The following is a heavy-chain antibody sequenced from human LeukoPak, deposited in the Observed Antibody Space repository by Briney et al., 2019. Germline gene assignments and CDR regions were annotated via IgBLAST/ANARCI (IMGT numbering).Heavy chain of an antibody. CDR3: ARAPHYYDSSGYYYVSDDWFDY. D-gene: IGHD3-22*01. J-gene: IGHJ4*02. V-gene: IGHV1-2*02. Sequence: ASVKVSCKASGYTFTGYYMHWVRQAPGQGLEWMGWINPNSGGTNYAQKFQGRVTITRDTSISTAYIELSRRRSDDTAVDYCARAPHYYDSSGYYYVSDDWFDYWGQGTLVTVSS. CDR2: INPNSGGT. CDR1: GYTFTGYY.